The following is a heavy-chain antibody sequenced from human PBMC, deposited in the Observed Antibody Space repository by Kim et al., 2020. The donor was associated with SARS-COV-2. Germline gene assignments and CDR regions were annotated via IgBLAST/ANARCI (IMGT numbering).Heavy chain of an antibody. V-gene: IGHV3-49*03. Sequence: GGSLRLSCIGYGFIFGDYPWTCFPQAPVRGREGEGSIRTKPNGGKAEYAASVKGRFTISRDDSKNIAYLQMNSLKTEDTAFYYCTRGDAGDYPFFDYWGQGTLVTVSS. CDR1: GFIFGDYP. D-gene: IGHD4-17*01. CDR3: TRGDAGDYPFFDY. J-gene: IGHJ4*02. CDR2: IRTKPNGGKA.